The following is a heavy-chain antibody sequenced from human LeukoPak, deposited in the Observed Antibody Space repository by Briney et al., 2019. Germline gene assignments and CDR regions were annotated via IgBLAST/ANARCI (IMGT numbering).Heavy chain of an antibody. CDR1: DDSFSSHY. CDR3: ARDLVTVTKGFDI. V-gene: IGHV4-59*11. CDR2: ISYIGST. J-gene: IGHJ3*02. D-gene: IGHD4-17*01. Sequence: SETLSLTCAVSDDSFSSHYWTWIRQPPGKGLEWLGYISYIGSTNYNPSLKSRVTISIDTSRNQFSLRLSSVTAADTAVYYCARDLVTVTKGFDIWGQGTMVSVSS.